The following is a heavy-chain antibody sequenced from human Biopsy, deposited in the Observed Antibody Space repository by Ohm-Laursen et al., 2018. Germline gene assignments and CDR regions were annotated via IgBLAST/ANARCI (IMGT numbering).Heavy chain of an antibody. Sequence: GTLSLTCTVSGASLSSHYWSWIRQPPGKGLEWLGYFYGSGNTYYNPSLKSRVTISVDPSKNQFSLKLNAVTAADTAVYYCARVFCTSTTCYGLLDNWGQGTVVTVSS. D-gene: IGHD2/OR15-2a*01. CDR3: ARVFCTSTTCYGLLDN. V-gene: IGHV4-59*11. CDR1: GASLSSHY. J-gene: IGHJ4*02. CDR2: FYGSGNT.